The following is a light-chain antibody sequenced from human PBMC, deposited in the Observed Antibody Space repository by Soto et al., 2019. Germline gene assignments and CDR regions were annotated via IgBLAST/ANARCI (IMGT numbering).Light chain of an antibody. CDR2: KAS. Sequence: DIQMTQSPSTLSASVGDRVTITCRASQSISSWLAWYQQKPGKAPKLLIYKASSLESGVPSRFSGSGSGPEFTLTISSLQPDDFATYYCQQYNSFGQGTKLEIK. CDR3: QQYNS. J-gene: IGKJ2*01. V-gene: IGKV1-5*03. CDR1: QSISSW.